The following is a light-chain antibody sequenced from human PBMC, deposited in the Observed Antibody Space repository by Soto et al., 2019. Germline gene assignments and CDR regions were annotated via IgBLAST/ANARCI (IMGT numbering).Light chain of an antibody. Sequence: QSALTQPASVSGSPGQSITISCTGTSSDIGGYNYVSWYQQHPGKAPKLMIYEVSNRPSGVSNRFSGSKSGNTASLTISGLQAEDEADYYCISYTSSNTLVFGTGTKVTVL. CDR1: SSDIGGYNY. CDR2: EVS. CDR3: ISYTSSNTLV. V-gene: IGLV2-14*01. J-gene: IGLJ1*01.